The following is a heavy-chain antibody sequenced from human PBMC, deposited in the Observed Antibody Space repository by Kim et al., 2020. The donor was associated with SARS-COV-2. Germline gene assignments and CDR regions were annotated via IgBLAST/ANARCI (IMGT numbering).Heavy chain of an antibody. CDR1: GFTFSSDS. D-gene: IGHD3-22*01. CDR2: ISSSSSTI. CDR3: ARYYYDSSGYYLLDY. V-gene: IGHV3-48*02. Sequence: GGSLRLSCAASGFTFSSDSMNWVRQAPGKGLEWVSYISSSSSTIYYADSVKGRFTISRDNAKNSLYLQMNSLRDEDTAVYYCARYYYDSSGYYLLDYWGQGTLVTVSS. J-gene: IGHJ4*02.